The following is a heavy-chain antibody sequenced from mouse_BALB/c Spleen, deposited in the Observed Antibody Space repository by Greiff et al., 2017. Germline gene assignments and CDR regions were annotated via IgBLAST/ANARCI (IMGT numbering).Heavy chain of an antibody. CDR1: GFTFSSYG. Sequence: EVQVVESGGDLVKPGGSLKLSCAASGFTFSSYGMSWVRQTPDKRLEWVATISSGGSYTYYPDSVKGRFTISRDNAKNTLYLQMSSLKSEDTAMYYCARGDDGYYGFAYWGQGTLVTVSA. J-gene: IGHJ3*01. V-gene: IGHV5-6*01. D-gene: IGHD2-3*01. CDR2: ISSGGSYT. CDR3: ARGDDGYYGFAY.